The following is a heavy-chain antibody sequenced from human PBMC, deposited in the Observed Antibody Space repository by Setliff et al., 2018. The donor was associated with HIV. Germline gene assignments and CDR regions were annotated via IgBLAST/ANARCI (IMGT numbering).Heavy chain of an antibody. CDR3: ARAAAGNTGPFDL. CDR2: IYHTGSS. V-gene: IGHV4-38-2*01. Sequence: SETLSLTCDVSGFSISSRYYWGWIRQSPGKGLEWIGNIYHTGSSYYNPSLNDRVTISVDTSKNQFSLKLTSVTASDTAVYYCARAAAGNTGPFDLWGQGSPVTVS. J-gene: IGHJ4*02. D-gene: IGHD4-17*01. CDR1: GFSISSRYY.